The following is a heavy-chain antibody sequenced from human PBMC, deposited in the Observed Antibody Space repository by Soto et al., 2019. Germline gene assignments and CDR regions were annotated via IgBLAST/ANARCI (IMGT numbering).Heavy chain of an antibody. CDR2: IYYSGST. Sequence: SETLSLTCTVSGGSISSSSYYWGWIRQPPGKGLEWIGRIYYSGSTYYNPSLKSRVTISVDTSKNQFSLKLSSVTAADTAVYYCARGSEVRGVIISVYYHWGQGTLVTVSS. D-gene: IGHD3-10*01. J-gene: IGHJ5*02. CDR3: ARGSEVRGVIISVYYH. CDR1: GGSISSSSYY. V-gene: IGHV4-39*07.